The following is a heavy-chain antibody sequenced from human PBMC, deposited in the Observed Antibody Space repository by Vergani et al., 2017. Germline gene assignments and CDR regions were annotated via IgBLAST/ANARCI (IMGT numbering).Heavy chain of an antibody. J-gene: IGHJ3*02. V-gene: IGHV3-11*01. CDR1: GFTFSDYY. D-gene: IGHD3-9*01. CDR3: ANDIFRGPRGGAIDI. Sequence: VQLLESGGGLVQPGGSLRLSCAASGFTFSDYYMSWIRQAPGKGLEWVSYISSSGSTIYYADSVKGRFTISRDNAKNSLYLQMNSLRAEDTASYYCANDIFRGPRGGAIDIGGQGTMVTVSS. CDR2: ISSSGSTI.